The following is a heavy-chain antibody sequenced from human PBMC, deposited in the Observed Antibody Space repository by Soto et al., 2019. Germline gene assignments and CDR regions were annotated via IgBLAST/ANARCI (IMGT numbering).Heavy chain of an antibody. J-gene: IGHJ4*02. D-gene: IGHD3-10*01. V-gene: IGHV2-5*02. CDR3: SGLLWFGELSPYFDY. Sequence: SGPTLVNPTQTLTLTCTFSGFSLSTSGEGVGWIRQPPGKALEWLALIYWDDAKRYRPSLKSRLTITKDTSKNQVVLTMTNMDPVDTATYYCSGLLWFGELSPYFDYWGQGTLVTVSS. CDR2: IYWDDAK. CDR1: GFSLSTSGEG.